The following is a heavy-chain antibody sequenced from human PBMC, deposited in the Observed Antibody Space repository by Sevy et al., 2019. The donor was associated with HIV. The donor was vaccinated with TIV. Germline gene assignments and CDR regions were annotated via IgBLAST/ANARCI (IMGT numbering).Heavy chain of an antibody. D-gene: IGHD5-12*01. J-gene: IGHJ5*02. CDR1: GFTFSSYA. CDR2: ISYDGSNK. V-gene: IGHV3-30-3*01. CDR3: ARDQTHSGYDSHWFDP. Sequence: GGSLRLSCAASGFTFSSYAMHWVRQAPGKGLEWVAVISYDGSNKYYADSVKGRFTISRDNSKNTLYLQMNSLRAEDTAVYYCARDQTHSGYDSHWFDPWGQGTLVTVPS.